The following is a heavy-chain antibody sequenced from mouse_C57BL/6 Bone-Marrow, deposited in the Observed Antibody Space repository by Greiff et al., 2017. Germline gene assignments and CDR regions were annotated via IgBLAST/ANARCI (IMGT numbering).Heavy chain of an antibody. J-gene: IGHJ1*03. CDR3: ARWDSNYGDWYFDV. Sequence: VQLQQPGAELVKPGASVKLSCKASGYTFTSYWMHWVKQRPGQGLEWIGMIHPNSGSTNYNEKFKSKATLTVDKSSSTAYMQLSSLTSEDSAVYYCARWDSNYGDWYFDVGGTGTTVTVSS. CDR1: GYTFTSYW. V-gene: IGHV1-64*01. D-gene: IGHD2-5*01. CDR2: IHPNSGST.